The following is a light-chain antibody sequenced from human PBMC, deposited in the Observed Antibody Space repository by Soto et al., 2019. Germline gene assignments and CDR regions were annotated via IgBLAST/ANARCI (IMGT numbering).Light chain of an antibody. CDR3: QQYGSSRGFT. V-gene: IGKV3-20*01. CDR2: GAS. J-gene: IGKJ3*01. CDR1: QRVSSSY. Sequence: EIVLTQCPGTLSLSPGERATLSCRASQRVSSSYLAWYQQKPGQATRLLIYGASSRATGIPDRFSGSGSGTDFTLTISRLEPEYFAVYYCQQYGSSRGFTFGPGTKVDIK.